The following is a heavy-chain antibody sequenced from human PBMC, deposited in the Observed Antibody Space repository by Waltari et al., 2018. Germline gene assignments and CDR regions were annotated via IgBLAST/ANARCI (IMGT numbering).Heavy chain of an antibody. Sequence: EVQLLESGGGLIQPGGSLRLSLHASGLPVSSNYMSWVRQAPGKGMDGVSVIYSGGSTYYADSVKCRFTISRDNSKNTLYLQMNSLRAEDTAVYYCARSIAAAGTRAFDIWGQGTMVTVSS. D-gene: IGHD6-13*01. CDR2: IYSGGST. V-gene: IGHV3-53*01. CDR3: ARSIAAAGTRAFDI. CDR1: GLPVSSNY. J-gene: IGHJ3*02.